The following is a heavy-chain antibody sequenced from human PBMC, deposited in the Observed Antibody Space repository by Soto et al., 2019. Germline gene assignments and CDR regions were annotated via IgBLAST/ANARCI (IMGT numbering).Heavy chain of an antibody. D-gene: IGHD1-20*01. J-gene: IGHJ4*02. Sequence: RLSCASPGLTFEQCSMNWVRQAPGTGLEWVSLISANDVGTYYAESVKTRFSISTDQSRKTVYLHMDSLRADDTAIYYCAKAKNDYNWDNRPPFDYWGQGTLVTVAS. CDR2: ISANDVGT. V-gene: IGHV3-23*01. CDR3: AKAKNDYNWDNRPPFDY. CDR1: GLTFEQCS.